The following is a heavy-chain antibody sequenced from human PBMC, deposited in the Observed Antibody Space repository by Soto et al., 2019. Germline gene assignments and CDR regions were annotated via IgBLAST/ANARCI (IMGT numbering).Heavy chain of an antibody. CDR1: GFTFGDYA. Sequence: PGGSLRLSCTASGFTFGDYAMSWFRQAPGKGLEWVGFIRSKAYGGTTEYAASVKGRFTISRDDSKSIAYLQMNSLKTEDTAVYYCTRDPNDYGDVVDYWGQGTLVTVSS. CDR2: IRSKAYGGTT. J-gene: IGHJ4*02. D-gene: IGHD4-17*01. CDR3: TRDPNDYGDVVDY. V-gene: IGHV3-49*03.